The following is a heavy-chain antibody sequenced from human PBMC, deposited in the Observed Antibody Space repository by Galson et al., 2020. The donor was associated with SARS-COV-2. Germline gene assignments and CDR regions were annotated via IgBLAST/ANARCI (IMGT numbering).Heavy chain of an antibody. CDR3: ASPYYYDSSGYQEYYYYYYMDV. CDR1: GFTLSRNY. Sequence: ESPNIPCAASGFTLSRNYMSWVRPAPGKGLEWVSVIYSGGSTYYADPVTGRLTISSDNSKNTLYLQMNSLRAEDTAVYYCASPYYYDSSGYQEYYYYYYMDVWGKGTTVTVSS. CDR2: IYSGGST. D-gene: IGHD3-22*01. J-gene: IGHJ6*03. V-gene: IGHV3-53*01.